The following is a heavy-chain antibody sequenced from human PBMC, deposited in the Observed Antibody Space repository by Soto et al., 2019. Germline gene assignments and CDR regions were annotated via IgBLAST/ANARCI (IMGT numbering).Heavy chain of an antibody. CDR2: IIPILGIA. J-gene: IGHJ6*03. D-gene: IGHD4-4*01. CDR1: GGTFSRYT. V-gene: IGHV1-69*02. CDR3: ARGDYGNRVVSYYYYYMDV. Sequence: QVQLVQSGAEVKKTGSSVKVSCKASGGTFSRYTISWVRQAPGQGLEWMGRIIPILGIANYAQKFQGIVTITADKCTRTAYMELSSLRSEDTAVYYCARGDYGNRVVSYYYYYMDVWGKGTTVTVSS.